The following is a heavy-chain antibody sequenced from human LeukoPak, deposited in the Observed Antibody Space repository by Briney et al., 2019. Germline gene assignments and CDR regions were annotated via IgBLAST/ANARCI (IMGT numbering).Heavy chain of an antibody. CDR2: IRSKAYGGTT. V-gene: IGHV3-49*04. J-gene: IGHJ6*03. CDR3: TRDRLPHYDFWSDYYYYYMDV. CDR1: GFTFGDYA. Sequence: GGSLRLSCTASGFTFGDYAMSWVRQAPGKGLEWVGFIRSKAYGGTTEYAASVKGRFTISRDDSKSIAHLQMNSLKTEDTAVYYCTRDRLPHYDFWSDYYYYYMDVWGKGTTVTVSS. D-gene: IGHD3-3*01.